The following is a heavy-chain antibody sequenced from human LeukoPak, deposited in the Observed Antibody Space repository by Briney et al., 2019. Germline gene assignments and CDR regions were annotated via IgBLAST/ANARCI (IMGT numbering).Heavy chain of an antibody. CDR3: ARVTAMVNYFDY. D-gene: IGHD5-18*01. CDR2: INPSGGST. J-gene: IGHJ4*02. CDR1: GYTFTSHY. Sequence: ASVKVSCKASGYTFTSHYMHWVRQAPGQGLEWMGIINPSGGSTSYAQKFQGRVTMTRDTSTSTVYMELSSLRSEDTAVYYCARVTAMVNYFDYWGQGTLVTVSS. V-gene: IGHV1-46*01.